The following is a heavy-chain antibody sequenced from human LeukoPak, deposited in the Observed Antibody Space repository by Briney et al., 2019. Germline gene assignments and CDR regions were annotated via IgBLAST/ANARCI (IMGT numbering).Heavy chain of an antibody. CDR1: GFTFSSYA. V-gene: IGHV3-7*01. CDR2: IKTDGSEK. CDR3: ATYSSLNRREFQF. J-gene: IGHJ1*01. Sequence: QSGGSLRLSCAASGFTFSSYAMSWVRQAPGKGLQWVANIKTDGSEKYYVDSVKGRFTISRDNAKNSLYLQMNSLRAEDTAVYYCATYSSLNRREFQFWGQGTLLTVSS. D-gene: IGHD3-22*01.